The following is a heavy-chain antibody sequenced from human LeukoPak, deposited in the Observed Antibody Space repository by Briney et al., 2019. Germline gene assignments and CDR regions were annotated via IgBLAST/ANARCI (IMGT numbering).Heavy chain of an antibody. V-gene: IGHV3-74*01. J-gene: IGHJ4*02. CDR2: IDSDGNRI. CDR1: GLTFSTYW. CDR3: AGGRDSTQLYFDS. Sequence: GGSLRLSCEASGLTFSTYWMHWVRHAPGQGLVWVSRIDSDGNRISYVDSVKGRFTISRDNAKNTLYLQMNSLRAEDTAVYYCAGGRDSTQLYFDSWGQGTLVTVSS. D-gene: IGHD2-15*01.